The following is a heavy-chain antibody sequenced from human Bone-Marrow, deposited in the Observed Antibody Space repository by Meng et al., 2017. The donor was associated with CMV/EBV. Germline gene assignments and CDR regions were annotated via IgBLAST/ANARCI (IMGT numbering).Heavy chain of an antibody. J-gene: IGHJ4*02. CDR2: INHSGST. Sequence: GSLRLSCAVYGGSFSGHFWSWIRQPPGKGLEWIGEINHSGSTNYNPSLKSRVTISVDTSKNQFSLKLSSVTAADTAVYYCARDRRRRYCSSTSCYFALFDYWGQGTLVTVSS. D-gene: IGHD2-2*01. CDR1: GGSFSGHF. CDR3: ARDRRRRYCSSTSCYFALFDY. V-gene: IGHV4-34*01.